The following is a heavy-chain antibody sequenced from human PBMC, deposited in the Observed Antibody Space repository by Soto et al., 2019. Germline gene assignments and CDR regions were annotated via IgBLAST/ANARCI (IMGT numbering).Heavy chain of an antibody. CDR2: ISANNGNT. Sequence: QVQLVQSGAEVKKPGASVKVSCKASGYTFTSYGIIWVRQAPGQVLEWRGWISANNGNTNYAQKLQGRVTMTTDTATSTAYMSLRSLRSDDTAVYYCARYQRITMVRGVTQRYYDGMDVWGQGTKVTVSS. J-gene: IGHJ6*02. CDR3: ARYQRITMVRGVTQRYYDGMDV. D-gene: IGHD3-10*01. V-gene: IGHV1-18*04. CDR1: GYTFTSYG.